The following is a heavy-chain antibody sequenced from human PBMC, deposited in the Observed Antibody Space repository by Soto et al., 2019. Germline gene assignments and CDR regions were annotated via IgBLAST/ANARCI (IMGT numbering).Heavy chain of an antibody. CDR1: GGTFSSYS. J-gene: IGHJ4*01. Sequence: QVQLVQSGAEVKKPGSSVKVSCKASGGTFSSYSIDWVRQAPGQGLEWMGGIIPIFDTPSYAQKFQGRVTITADDSTSTSYMELSSLRSDDTAVYYCASLLSGYSYGGYWGQEPWSPSRQ. D-gene: IGHD3-3*01. CDR3: ASLLSGYSYGGY. V-gene: IGHV1-69*01. CDR2: IIPIFDTP.